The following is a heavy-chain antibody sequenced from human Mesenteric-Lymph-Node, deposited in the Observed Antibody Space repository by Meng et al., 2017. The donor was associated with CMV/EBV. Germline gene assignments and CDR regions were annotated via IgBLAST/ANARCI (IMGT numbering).Heavy chain of an antibody. Sequence: GESLKISCAASGFSFSKYGMHWVRQAQGKGLEWVAFKRYDGSNEYYADSVKGRFTISRDNSKNTLYLQMNSLRAEDTAVYYCAKLIPTDYWGQGTLVTVSS. J-gene: IGHJ4*02. D-gene: IGHD2-2*02. CDR2: KRYDGSNE. CDR1: GFSFSKYG. CDR3: AKLIPTDY. V-gene: IGHV3-30*02.